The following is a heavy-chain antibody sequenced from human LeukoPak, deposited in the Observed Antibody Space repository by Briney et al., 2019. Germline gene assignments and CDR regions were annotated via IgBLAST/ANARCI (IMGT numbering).Heavy chain of an antibody. CDR1: GFTFSNYW. J-gene: IGHJ4*02. CDR3: VKAQRGFDDFWSGYDY. Sequence: GGSLRLSCVASGFTFSNYWMNWVRQAPGKGLEWVSYISSSGSTIYYADSVKGRFTISRDNSQNTLYIQMESLRVEDTAVYYCVKAQRGFDDFWSGYDYWGQGSLVTVSS. CDR2: ISSSGSTI. D-gene: IGHD3-3*01. V-gene: IGHV3-48*01.